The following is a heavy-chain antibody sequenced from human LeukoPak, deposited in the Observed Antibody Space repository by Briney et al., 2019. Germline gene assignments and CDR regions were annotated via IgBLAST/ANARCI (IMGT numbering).Heavy chain of an antibody. V-gene: IGHV3-30*04. CDR2: ISYDGSNK. J-gene: IGHJ4*02. CDR3: ARDSDPIGRATLADY. D-gene: IGHD1-26*01. Sequence: GGSLRLSCAASGFTFSSYAMHWVRQAPGKGLEWVAVISYDGSNKYYADSVKGRFTISRDNSKNTLYLQMNSLRAEDTAVYYCARDSDPIGRATLADYWGQGTLVTVSS. CDR1: GFTFSSYA.